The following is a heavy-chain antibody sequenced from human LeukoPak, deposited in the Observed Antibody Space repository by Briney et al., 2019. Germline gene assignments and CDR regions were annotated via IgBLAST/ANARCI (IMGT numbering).Heavy chain of an antibody. CDR2: ISYDGSNK. J-gene: IGHJ3*02. Sequence: PGGSLRLSCAASGFTFSSDAMHWVRQAPGKGLEWVAVISYDGSNKYYADSVKGRFTISRDNSKNTVYLQMNSLRAEDTAVYYCARRGLYGSGSYYAFDIWGQGTMVTVSS. CDR1: GFTFSSDA. D-gene: IGHD3-10*01. V-gene: IGHV3-30*04. CDR3: ARRGLYGSGSYYAFDI.